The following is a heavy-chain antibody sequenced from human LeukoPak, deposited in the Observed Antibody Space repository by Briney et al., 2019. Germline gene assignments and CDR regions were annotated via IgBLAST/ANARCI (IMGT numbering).Heavy chain of an antibody. D-gene: IGHD4-11*01. CDR1: GFTFSSYW. J-gene: IGHJ5*02. V-gene: IGHV3-7*01. Sequence: GGSLRLSCAASGFTFSSYWMSWVRQAPGKGLEWVANIKQDGSEKYYVDSVKGRFTISRDNAKNSLYLQMNSLRAEDTAVYYCARVGVSNYVYWFDPWGQGTLVTVSS. CDR3: ARVGVSNYVYWFDP. CDR2: IKQDGSEK.